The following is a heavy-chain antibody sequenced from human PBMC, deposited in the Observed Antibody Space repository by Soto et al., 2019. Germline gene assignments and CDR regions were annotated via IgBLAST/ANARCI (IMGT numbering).Heavy chain of an antibody. CDR1: GYTFTSFD. D-gene: IGHD3-10*01. Sequence: QVQLVQSGAEVKKLGASVKVACRASGYTFTSFDINWVRQATGQGLEWMGRMNPSSGNTDYAQKFQGRVTMTRDTPISTAYMELSSLRSEDTAVYYCARTRSGSYLWGQGTLVTVSS. V-gene: IGHV1-8*01. CDR2: MNPSSGNT. J-gene: IGHJ5*02. CDR3: ARTRSGSYL.